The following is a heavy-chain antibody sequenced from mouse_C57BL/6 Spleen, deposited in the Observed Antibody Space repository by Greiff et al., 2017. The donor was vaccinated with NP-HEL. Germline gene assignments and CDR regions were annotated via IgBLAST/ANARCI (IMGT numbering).Heavy chain of an antibody. CDR3: ARQGLLYAMDY. D-gene: IGHD3-1*01. Sequence: DVQLVESGGGLVKPGGSLKLSCAASGFTFSSYTMSWVRQTPEKRLEWVATISGGGGNTYYPDSVKGRFTISRDNAKNTLYLQMSSLRSEDTALYYCARQGLLYAMDYWGQGTSVTVSS. V-gene: IGHV5-9*01. CDR1: GFTFSSYT. J-gene: IGHJ4*01. CDR2: ISGGGGNT.